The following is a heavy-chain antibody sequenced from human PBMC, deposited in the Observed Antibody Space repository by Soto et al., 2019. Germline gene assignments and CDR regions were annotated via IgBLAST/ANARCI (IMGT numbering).Heavy chain of an antibody. V-gene: IGHV4-34*01. CDR1: GGSFSGYY. CDR3: ARGLSSGWFAGATTEYYFDY. CDR2: INHSGST. Sequence: SETLSLTCAVYGGSFSGYYWSWIRQPPGKGLEWIGEINHSGSTNYNPSLKSRATISVDTSKNQFSLKLSSVTAADTAVYYCARGLSSGWFAGATTEYYFDYWGQGTLVTVSS. D-gene: IGHD6-19*01. J-gene: IGHJ4*02.